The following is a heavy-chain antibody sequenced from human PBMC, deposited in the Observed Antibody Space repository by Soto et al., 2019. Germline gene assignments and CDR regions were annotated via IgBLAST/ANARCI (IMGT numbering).Heavy chain of an antibody. J-gene: IGHJ4*02. Sequence: ESLTISRKGSGYTFTSHWIGWVRQMPGKGLEWMGIIFPGDSDTRYSPSFQGQVTISADKSIKTAYLQWSSLKASDTAMYFCVRHGAYFDYWGQGTLVTVSS. D-gene: IGHD3-16*01. CDR3: VRHGAYFDY. CDR1: GYTFTSHW. V-gene: IGHV5-51*01. CDR2: IFPGDSDT.